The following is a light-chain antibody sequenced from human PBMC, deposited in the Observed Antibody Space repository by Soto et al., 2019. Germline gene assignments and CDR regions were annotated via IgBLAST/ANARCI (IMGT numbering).Light chain of an antibody. CDR3: QSYDSSLSAVV. CDR1: SSNIGAGNT. Sequence: QSVLTQPPSVSGAPGQGVTISCTGSSSNIGAGNTVHWYQQFPGTAPKLLIFVKDNRPSGVPDRFSASKSGTSASLAITGLQAEDEADYYCQSYDSSLSAVVFGGGTKVTVL. V-gene: IGLV1-40*01. J-gene: IGLJ2*01. CDR2: VKD.